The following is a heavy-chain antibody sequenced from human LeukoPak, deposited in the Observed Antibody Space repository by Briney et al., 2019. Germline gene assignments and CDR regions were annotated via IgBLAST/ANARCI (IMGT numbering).Heavy chain of an antibody. CDR2: INHNGNVN. Sequence: GRSPRLSCAASGFTFSNAYMNWARQAPGKGLEWVASINHNGNVNYYVDSVKGRFTISRDNAKNSLYLQMSNLRAEDTAVYFCARGGGLDVWGQGATVTVSS. CDR3: ARGGGLDV. D-gene: IGHD3-16*01. V-gene: IGHV3-7*03. CDR1: GFTFSNAY. J-gene: IGHJ6*02.